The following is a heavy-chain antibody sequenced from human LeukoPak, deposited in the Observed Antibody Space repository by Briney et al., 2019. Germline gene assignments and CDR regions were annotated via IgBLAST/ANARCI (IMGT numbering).Heavy chain of an antibody. V-gene: IGHV4-34*01. Sequence: SETLSLTCAVYGGSFSGYYWSWIRQPPGKGLEWIGEINHSGSTNYNPSLKSRVTISVDTSKNQFSLKLSSVTAADTAAYYCARDRIAARPHFDYWGQGTLVTVSS. CDR1: GGSFSGYY. CDR3: ARDRIAARPHFDY. D-gene: IGHD6-6*01. CDR2: INHSGST. J-gene: IGHJ4*02.